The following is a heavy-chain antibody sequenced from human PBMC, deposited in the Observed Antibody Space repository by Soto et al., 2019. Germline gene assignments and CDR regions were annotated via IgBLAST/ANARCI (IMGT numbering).Heavy chain of an antibody. D-gene: IGHD3-10*01. CDR3: ARGWSPRGEITIVRETLWKRHAFDI. Sequence: QVQLQQWGAGLLKPSETLSLTCAVYGGSFSGYYWSWIRQPPGKGLEWIGEINHSGSTNYNQSLKSQVTICVDTSKNQCSLKLSAVSAADTAVYYCARGWSPRGEITIVRETLWKRHAFDIWGQRKMVTVSS. CDR2: INHSGST. J-gene: IGHJ3*02. CDR1: GGSFSGYY. V-gene: IGHV4-34*01.